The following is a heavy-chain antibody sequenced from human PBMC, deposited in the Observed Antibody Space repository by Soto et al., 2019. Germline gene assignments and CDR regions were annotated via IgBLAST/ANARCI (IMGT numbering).Heavy chain of an antibody. V-gene: IGHV3-74*01. D-gene: IGHD3-16*02. J-gene: IGHJ4*02. CDR3: SKDLDGLQGLVKSSFCFDY. CDR2: IRPDASTT. CDR1: GFTLSSYW. Sequence: GGSLRLSCVASGFTLSSYWMHWVRQAPGKGLVWVSRIRPDASTTTYADSVKGRFTISRDNSKNTLYLQMNSLRAEDTAVYYCSKDLDGLQGLVKSSFCFDYWGQGTLVTVSS.